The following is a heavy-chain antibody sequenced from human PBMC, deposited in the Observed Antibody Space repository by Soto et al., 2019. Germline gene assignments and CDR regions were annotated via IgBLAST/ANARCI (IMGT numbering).Heavy chain of an antibody. CDR2: ISTYKGNT. CDR1: GYTFTRYG. D-gene: IGHD3-10*01. Sequence: QVQLVQSGAEVKKPGASVKVSCKASGYTFTRYGISWVRQAHGQGLEWMGWISTYKGNTKYAQKLQGRVTMTTDTSTSTSYRELMSLRAADTAVFYCAREMVRGVGSDYWGQGTLVTVSS. V-gene: IGHV1-18*01. CDR3: AREMVRGVGSDY. J-gene: IGHJ4*02.